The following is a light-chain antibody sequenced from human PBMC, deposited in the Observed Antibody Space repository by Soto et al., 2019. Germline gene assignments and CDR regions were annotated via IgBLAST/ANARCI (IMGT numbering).Light chain of an antibody. CDR1: QSVGRN. J-gene: IGKJ3*01. CDR3: QEYSKWPLFT. CDR2: AAS. Sequence: EIVVTQSPGILSVSPGDRATLSCRASQSVGRNLAWYQQKPGQAPTLLIYAASTRATGLPARFSASGSGTDFTLTIRSLQSEEFAVYYWQEYSKWPLFTFGPGTRVDIK. V-gene: IGKV3-15*01.